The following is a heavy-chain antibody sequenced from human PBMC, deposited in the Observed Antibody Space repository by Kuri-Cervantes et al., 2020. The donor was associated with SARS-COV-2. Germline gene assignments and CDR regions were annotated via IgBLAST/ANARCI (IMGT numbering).Heavy chain of an antibody. D-gene: IGHD2-2*02. V-gene: IGHV1-8*03. CDR2: MNPNSGNT. CDR3: ASRGCSSTSCCTYWFDP. J-gene: IGHJ5*02. CDR1: GYTFTSYD. Sequence: ASVKVSCKASGYTFTSYDINWVRQATGQGLEWMGWMNPNSGNTGYAQKFQGRVTITRNTSISIAYMELSRLRSDDTAVYYCASRGCSSTSCCTYWFDPWGQGTLVTVSS.